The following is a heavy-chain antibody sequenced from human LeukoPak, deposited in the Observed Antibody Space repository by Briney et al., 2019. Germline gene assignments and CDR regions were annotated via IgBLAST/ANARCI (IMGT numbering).Heavy chain of an antibody. Sequence: PSETLSLTCTVSGGSISSSVYSWGWIRQPPGKGLGWIGSIYYSGSTYYNPSLKSRVAISVDTSKNQFALKLTSVTAADTAVYYCARHPQYWGQGTLVTVSS. CDR2: IYYSGST. CDR1: GGSISSSVYS. V-gene: IGHV4-39*01. J-gene: IGHJ4*02. CDR3: ARHPQY.